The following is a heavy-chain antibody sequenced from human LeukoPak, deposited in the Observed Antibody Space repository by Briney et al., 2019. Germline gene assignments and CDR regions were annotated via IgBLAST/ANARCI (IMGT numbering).Heavy chain of an antibody. V-gene: IGHV4-39*07. D-gene: IGHD6-13*01. J-gene: IGHJ5*02. CDR3: ARHGAAAQDYIWFDP. CDR2: IYYSGST. Sequence: SETLSLTCSVSGGSISSSSYYWGWIRQPPGKGLEWIGSIYYSGSTYYNPSLKSRVTISVDTSRNQFSLNLSSVTAADTAVYYCARHGAAAQDYIWFDPWGQGTLVTVSS. CDR1: GGSISSSSYY.